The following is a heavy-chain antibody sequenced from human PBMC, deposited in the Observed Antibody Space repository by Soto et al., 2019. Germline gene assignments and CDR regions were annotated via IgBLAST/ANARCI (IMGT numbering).Heavy chain of an antibody. CDR1: GGTFSSYA. D-gene: IGHD2-2*02. J-gene: IGHJ6*02. CDR2: IIPIFGTA. CDR3: ARGLLGYCSSTSGYTVYYYYGMDV. V-gene: IGHV1-69*13. Sequence: SVQVSCKASGGTFSSYAISWVRQAPGQGLEWMGGIIPIFGTANYAQKFQGRVTITADESTSTAYMELSSLRSEDTAVYYRARGLLGYCSSTSGYTVYYYYGMDVWGQRTTVTVSS.